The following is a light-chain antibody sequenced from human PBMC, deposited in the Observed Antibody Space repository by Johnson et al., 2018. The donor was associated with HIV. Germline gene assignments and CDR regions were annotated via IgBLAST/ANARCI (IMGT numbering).Light chain of an antibody. V-gene: IGLV1-51*01. J-gene: IGLJ1*01. CDR2: ENN. Sequence: QSVLMQPPSVSAAPGQKVTISCSGSSSNIGNNYVSWYQQLPGTAPKLLIYENNKRPSGIPDRFSGSKSGTSATLGITGLQTGDEADYYCGTWDSSLSAYNYGFGTGTKVTVL. CDR3: GTWDSSLSAYNYG. CDR1: SSNIGNNY.